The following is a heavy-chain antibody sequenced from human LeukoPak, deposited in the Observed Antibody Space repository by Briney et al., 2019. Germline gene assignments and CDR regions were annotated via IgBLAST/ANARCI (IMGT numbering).Heavy chain of an antibody. CDR1: GFTFRKYW. J-gene: IGHJ4*02. Sequence: GGSLRLSCAASGFTFRKYWMSWVRQAPGKGLEWVANINQDGSETYYADSVKGRFTMSRDNGKNSLDLQMNSLRAEDTAVYYCARPELPGRSVLSDFWGQGTLVTVSS. CDR3: ARPELPGRSVLSDF. V-gene: IGHV3-7*01. CDR2: INQDGSET. D-gene: IGHD3-10*01.